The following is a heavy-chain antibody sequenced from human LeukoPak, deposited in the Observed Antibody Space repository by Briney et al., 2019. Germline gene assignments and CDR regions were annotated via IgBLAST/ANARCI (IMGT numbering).Heavy chain of an antibody. Sequence: SGTLSLTCTVSGDSVSSGNYYLSWIRQPPGKGLDWITYMSPSGTTKYNPSLKSRVTTSVDMSRTQFSLRLSSVTAADTAVYYCARGQDDRSGTFDYWGQGILVTVSS. CDR2: MSPSGTT. V-gene: IGHV4-61*01. CDR3: ARGQDDRSGTFDY. J-gene: IGHJ4*02. D-gene: IGHD3-22*01. CDR1: GDSVSSGNYY.